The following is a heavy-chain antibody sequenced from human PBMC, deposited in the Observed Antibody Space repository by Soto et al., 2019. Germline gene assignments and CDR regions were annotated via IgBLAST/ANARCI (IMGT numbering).Heavy chain of an antibody. V-gene: IGHV1-2*04. D-gene: IGHD7-27*01. CDR1: GYTFTGYY. CDR3: ARLPILRGPNYYFDY. Sequence: QVQLVQSGAEVKKPGASVKVSCKASGYTFTGYYMHWVRQAPGQGLEWMGWINPNSGGTNYAQKFQGWVTMTRDTSISTAYMELSRLRSDDTAVYYCARLPILRGPNYYFDYWGQGTLVTVSS. J-gene: IGHJ4*02. CDR2: INPNSGGT.